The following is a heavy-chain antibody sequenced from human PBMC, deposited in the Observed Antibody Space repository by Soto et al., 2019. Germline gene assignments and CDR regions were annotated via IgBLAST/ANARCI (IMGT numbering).Heavy chain of an antibody. J-gene: IGHJ6*02. CDR1: GGSISSGGYY. D-gene: IGHD2-15*01. CDR3: ARGPTIGYCSGGSCYSGMFYGGMDV. V-gene: IGHV4-31*03. CDR2: IYYSGST. Sequence: PSETLSLTCTVSGGSISSGGYYWSWIRQHPGKGLEWIGYIYYSGSTYYNPSLKSRVTISVDTSKNQFSLKLSSVTAADTAVYYCARGPTIGYCSGGSCYSGMFYGGMDVWGQGTTVTVSS.